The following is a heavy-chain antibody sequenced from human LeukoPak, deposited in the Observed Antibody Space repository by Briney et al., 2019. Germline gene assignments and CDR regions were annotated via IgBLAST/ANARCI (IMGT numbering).Heavy chain of an antibody. CDR2: IIPIFGTA. Sequence: SVEVSCKASGGTFSSYAISWVRQAPGQGLEWMGGIIPIFGTANYAQKFQGRVTITTDESTSTAYMELSSLRSEDTAVYYCARSGDIVEVPATESYYYYMDVWGKGTTVTVSS. D-gene: IGHD2-2*01. CDR3: ARSGDIVEVPATESYYYYMDV. V-gene: IGHV1-69*05. CDR1: GGTFSSYA. J-gene: IGHJ6*03.